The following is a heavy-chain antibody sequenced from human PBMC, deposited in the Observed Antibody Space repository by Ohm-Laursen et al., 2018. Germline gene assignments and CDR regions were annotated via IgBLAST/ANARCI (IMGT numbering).Heavy chain of an antibody. J-gene: IGHJ4*02. CDR1: GFIVSSTY. D-gene: IGHD2-21*02. CDR3: VGEGDGTSYQW. V-gene: IGHV3-53*01. CDR2: IYTGGST. Sequence: SLRLSCAASGFIVSSTYMDWVRQAPGKGLEYVAVIYTGGSTDYAASVKGRFTISRDNSKNTLYLQMNSLRVEDTAVYYCVGEGDGTSYQWWGQGTLVTVSS.